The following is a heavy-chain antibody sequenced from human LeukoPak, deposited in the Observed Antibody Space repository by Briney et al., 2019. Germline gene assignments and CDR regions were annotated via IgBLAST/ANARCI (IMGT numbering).Heavy chain of an antibody. CDR1: GGTFSSYA. D-gene: IGHD2-21*01. Sequence: SVKVSCKASGGTFSSYAISWVRQAPGQGLEWMGGIIPIFGTANYAQKFQGRVTMTRDTSTSTVYMELSSLRSEDTAVYYCARGAHIVVVPTPYYFDYWGQGTLVTVSS. V-gene: IGHV1-69*05. CDR2: IIPIFGTA. J-gene: IGHJ4*02. CDR3: ARGAHIVVVPTPYYFDY.